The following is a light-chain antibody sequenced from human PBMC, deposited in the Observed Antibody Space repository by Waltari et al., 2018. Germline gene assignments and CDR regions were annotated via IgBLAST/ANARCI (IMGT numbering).Light chain of an antibody. CDR3: ASFAGSNTL. V-gene: IGLV2-8*01. Sequence: QSALTQPPSASGSPRQSVTISCTGTSTDIGVYNFVSWYQHHPGKPPKLLIYEVSERPSGVPDRFSGSKSGITASLTVFGLQTEDEADYYCASFAGSNTLFGGGTKLTVL. CDR2: EVS. CDR1: STDIGVYNF. J-gene: IGLJ2*01.